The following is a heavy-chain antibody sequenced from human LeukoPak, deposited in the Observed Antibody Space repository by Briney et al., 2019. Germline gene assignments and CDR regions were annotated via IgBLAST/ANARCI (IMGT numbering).Heavy chain of an antibody. Sequence: GGSLRLSCAASGFTFSSYAMTWVRQAPGKGLEWGSASSGSGGSTYYADSVKGRFTISRDNSKNTLYLQMNSLRAEDTAVYYCARTAPAAIYWFDPWGQGTLVTVSS. CDR3: ARTAPAAIYWFDP. J-gene: IGHJ5*02. V-gene: IGHV3-23*01. D-gene: IGHD2-2*02. CDR2: SSGSGGST. CDR1: GFTFSSYA.